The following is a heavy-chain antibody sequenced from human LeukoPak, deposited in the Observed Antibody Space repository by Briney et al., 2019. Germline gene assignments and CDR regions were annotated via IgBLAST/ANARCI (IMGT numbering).Heavy chain of an antibody. CDR3: ARHHLIDSSGGYTWFDP. CDR2: INHSGST. CDR1: GGSFSGYY. Sequence: SETLSLTCAVYGGSFSGYYWSWIRQPPGKWLEWIGEINHSGSTNYNPSLKSLLTTSVDTSKNQFPLKLSSVTAADTAVYYCARHHLIDSSGGYTWFDPWGQGTLVTVSS. J-gene: IGHJ5*02. V-gene: IGHV4-34*01. D-gene: IGHD6-19*01.